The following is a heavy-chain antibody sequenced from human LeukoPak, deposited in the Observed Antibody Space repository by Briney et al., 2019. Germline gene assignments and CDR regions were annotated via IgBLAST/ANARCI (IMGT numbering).Heavy chain of an antibody. CDR2: ISVYNGKP. Sequence: GASVKVSCKASGYTFISYGISWVRQAPGQGPEWMGWISVYNGKPNYAQKLQGRVTMTIDTTTSTAYMELRNLRSDDTAVYYCARVVAAAGDPYFDYWGQGTLVTVSS. J-gene: IGHJ4*02. V-gene: IGHV1-18*01. CDR3: ARVVAAAGDPYFDY. D-gene: IGHD6-13*01. CDR1: GYTFISYG.